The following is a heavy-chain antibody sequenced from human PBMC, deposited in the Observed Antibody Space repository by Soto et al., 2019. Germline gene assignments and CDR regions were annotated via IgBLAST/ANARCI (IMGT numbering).Heavy chain of an antibody. D-gene: IGHD2-15*01. CDR2: INHSGST. Sequence: QVQLQQWGAGLLKPSETLSLTCAVYGGSFSGYYWSWIRQPPGKGLEWIGEINHSGSTNYNPSLKSRVTISVDPYKNQFSLKLSSVTAADTAVYYCARDVGYCSGGSCYWFDPWGQGTLVTVSS. V-gene: IGHV4-34*01. CDR3: ARDVGYCSGGSCYWFDP. CDR1: GGSFSGYY. J-gene: IGHJ5*02.